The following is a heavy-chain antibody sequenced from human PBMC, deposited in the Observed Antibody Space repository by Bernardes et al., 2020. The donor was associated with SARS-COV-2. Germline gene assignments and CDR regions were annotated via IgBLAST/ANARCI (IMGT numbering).Heavy chain of an antibody. CDR3: ARGGRGTGWFDP. V-gene: IGHV3-13*01. CDR2: IGIAGDT. Sequence: GGSLRLSCAASGFTFSDYDMHWVRQSTGKGREWVSYIGIAGDTYYRASVQGRFSISREDAKNSLYLQMNSLRVDDTAMYYCARGGRGTGWFDPWGQGTLVTVSS. J-gene: IGHJ5*02. CDR1: GFTFSDYD. D-gene: IGHD1-1*01.